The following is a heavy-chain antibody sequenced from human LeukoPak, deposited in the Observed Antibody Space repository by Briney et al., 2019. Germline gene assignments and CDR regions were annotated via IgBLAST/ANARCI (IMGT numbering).Heavy chain of an antibody. Sequence: GASVKVSRKASGYTFTSYYMHWVRQAPGQGLEWMGIINPSGGSTSYAQKFQGRVTMTRDTSTSTVYMELSSLRSEDTAVYYCATRRDYYGSGPTLDYWGQGTLVTVSS. V-gene: IGHV1-46*01. CDR1: GYTFTSYY. CDR3: ATRRDYYGSGPTLDY. CDR2: INPSGGST. J-gene: IGHJ4*02. D-gene: IGHD3-10*01.